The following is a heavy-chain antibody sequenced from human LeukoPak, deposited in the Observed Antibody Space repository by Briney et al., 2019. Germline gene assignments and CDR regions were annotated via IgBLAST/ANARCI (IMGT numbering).Heavy chain of an antibody. J-gene: IGHJ4*02. V-gene: IGHV3-74*01. CDR3: AKGGRAHFGF. D-gene: IGHD1-26*01. Sequence: GGSLRLSCAASGFTFSSYWMHWVRQAPGKGLVWVSRVNSDGSSINYADSVKGRFTISRDNAKNTLYLQMNSLRAEDTAVYYCAKGGRAHFGFWGQGTLVAVSS. CDR2: VNSDGSSI. CDR1: GFTFSSYW.